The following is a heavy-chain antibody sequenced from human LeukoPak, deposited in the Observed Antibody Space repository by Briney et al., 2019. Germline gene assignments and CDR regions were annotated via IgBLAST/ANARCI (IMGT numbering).Heavy chain of an antibody. CDR1: GFTLSRFA. Sequence: GGSLRLSCTSSGFTLSRFAMHWVRQAPGKGLEWVGVIRSKGYGGTTEYAASVKGRFTISRDDSKSIALLRMNSLKTEDTAVYYCTRGGFRNYDILTDFDYWGQGTLVTVSS. CDR3: TRGGFRNYDILTDFDY. V-gene: IGHV3-49*04. J-gene: IGHJ4*02. D-gene: IGHD3-9*01. CDR2: IRSKGYGGTT.